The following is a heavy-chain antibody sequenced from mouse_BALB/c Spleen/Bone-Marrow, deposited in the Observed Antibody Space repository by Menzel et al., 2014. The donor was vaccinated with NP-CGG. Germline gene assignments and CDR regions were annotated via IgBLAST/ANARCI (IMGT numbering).Heavy chain of an antibody. Sequence: VQLQQSGAELVKPGASVKLSCTASGFNIKDTYMHWVKPRPEQGLEWIGRIDPANGNTKYDPKFQGKATITTDTSSNTAYLQLRSLTSEDTAVYYCARYDYRYSWFAYWGHGTLVTVSA. CDR2: IDPANGNT. D-gene: IGHD2-14*01. J-gene: IGHJ3*01. CDR3: ARYDYRYSWFAY. V-gene: IGHV14-3*02. CDR1: GFNIKDTY.